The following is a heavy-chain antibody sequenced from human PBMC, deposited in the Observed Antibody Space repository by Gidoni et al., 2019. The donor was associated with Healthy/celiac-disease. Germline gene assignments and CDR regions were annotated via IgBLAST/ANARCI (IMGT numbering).Heavy chain of an antibody. CDR2: IKQDGSRK. J-gene: IGHJ4*02. CDR3: ARDSWGKFDY. V-gene: IGHV3-7*01. CDR1: GFTFSSYW. D-gene: IGHD3-16*01. Sequence: EVQLVESGGGLVQHGGSLSLSCAASGFTFSSYWMSWEGQAPGKGLAWVANIKQDGSRKYYVDSVKGRFTLSRDNAKNSLYLQMNSLRAEDTAVYYCARDSWGKFDYWGQGTLVTVSS.